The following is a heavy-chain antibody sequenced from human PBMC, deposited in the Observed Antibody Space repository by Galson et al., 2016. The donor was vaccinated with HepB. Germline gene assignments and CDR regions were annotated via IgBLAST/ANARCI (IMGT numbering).Heavy chain of an antibody. CDR3: ASPALGNFWSGYFDN. D-gene: IGHD3-3*01. Sequence: SLRLSCAASGFTFTTYAMTWVRQAPGMGLEWVSGISGSGGSMYYADSVKGRFTISRDNSKNTLYLQMNSLGAEDTAVYYCASPALGNFWSGYFDNWGQGTLVTVSS. V-gene: IGHV3-23*01. J-gene: IGHJ4*02. CDR2: ISGSGGSM. CDR1: GFTFTTYA.